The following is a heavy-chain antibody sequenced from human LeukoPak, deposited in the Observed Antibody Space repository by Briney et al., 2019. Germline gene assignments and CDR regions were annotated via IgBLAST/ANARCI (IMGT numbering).Heavy chain of an antibody. J-gene: IGHJ4*02. CDR3: AKDLMTTVTRFDY. CDR2: ISGSGGST. V-gene: IGHV3-23*01. D-gene: IGHD4-11*01. Sequence: GGSLRLSCAASGFTFSNYGMSWVRQAPGKGLEWVSAISGSGGSTYYADSVKGRFTISRDNYKNTLYLQMNSLRAEDTAVYYCAKDLMTTVTRFDYWGQGTLVTVSS. CDR1: GFTFSNYG.